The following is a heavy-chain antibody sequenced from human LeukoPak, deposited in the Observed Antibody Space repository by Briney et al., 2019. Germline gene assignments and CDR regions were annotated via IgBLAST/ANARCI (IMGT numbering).Heavy chain of an antibody. Sequence: SETRSLTCTVSGGSISNTIYYWGWIRQPPGKGLEWIGTIYYTGSTYYNPSLKSRVTISVGTSQNQFSLKLSSVTASDTAVYYCARHGYGDYVVAFDVWGQGTMVTVSS. CDR2: IYYTGST. CDR1: GGSISNTIYY. CDR3: ARHGYGDYVVAFDV. J-gene: IGHJ3*01. D-gene: IGHD4-17*01. V-gene: IGHV4-39*01.